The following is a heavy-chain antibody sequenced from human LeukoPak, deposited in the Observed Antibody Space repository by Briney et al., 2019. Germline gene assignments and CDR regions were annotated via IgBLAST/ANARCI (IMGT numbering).Heavy chain of an antibody. J-gene: IGHJ4*02. D-gene: IGHD3-3*01. Sequence: ASVKVSCKASGHTFTSYGISWVRQAPGQGLEWMGWISAYNGNTNYAQKLQGRVTMTTDTSTSTAYMELRSLRSDDTAVYYCARAVGLNYDFWSGYSSFDYWGQGTLVTVSS. CDR2: ISAYNGNT. V-gene: IGHV1-18*01. CDR1: GHTFTSYG. CDR3: ARAVGLNYDFWSGYSSFDY.